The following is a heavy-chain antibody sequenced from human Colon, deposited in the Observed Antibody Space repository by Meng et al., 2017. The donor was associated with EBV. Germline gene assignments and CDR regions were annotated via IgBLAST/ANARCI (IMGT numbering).Heavy chain of an antibody. CDR3: ASFDHIPRRNYFDY. V-gene: IGHV4-30-4*01. CDR1: GGSMSSGNYY. D-gene: IGHD2-21*01. J-gene: IGHJ4*02. CDR2: IHHSGSA. Sequence: QVQRQESGPGLVEPSQTRSLTCTVSGGSMSSGNYYWSWIRQPPGKGLEWIGYIHHSGSAYYNPSLKSRVSISVDTSKNQFSLNLNSMTAADTAVYYCASFDHIPRRNYFDYWGQGTLVTVSS.